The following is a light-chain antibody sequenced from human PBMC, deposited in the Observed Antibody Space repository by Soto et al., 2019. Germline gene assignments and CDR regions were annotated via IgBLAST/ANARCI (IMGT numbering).Light chain of an antibody. V-gene: IGLV1-51*01. CDR2: DND. CDR1: SSNIGDNY. Sequence: QSVLTQPPSVSAAPGQKVTISCSGISSNIGDNYVSWYQHLPGTAPKLLIYDNDRRILRIPDRFSASKSGTSATLGITGLQTGDEADYYCGMWDSSLSAWVFGGGTKLTVL. CDR3: GMWDSSLSAWV. J-gene: IGLJ3*02.